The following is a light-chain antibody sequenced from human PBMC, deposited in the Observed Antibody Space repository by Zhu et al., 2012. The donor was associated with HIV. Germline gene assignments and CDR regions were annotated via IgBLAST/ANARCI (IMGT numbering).Light chain of an antibody. CDR1: QSVSSSY. CDR2: GAS. V-gene: IGKV3-20*01. Sequence: SQSVSSSYLAWYQQKPGQAPRLLIYGASSRATGIPDRFSGSGSGTDFTLTISRLEPEDFAVYYCQQYGSSSFTFGPGTKVDIK. J-gene: IGKJ3*01. CDR3: QQYGSSSFT.